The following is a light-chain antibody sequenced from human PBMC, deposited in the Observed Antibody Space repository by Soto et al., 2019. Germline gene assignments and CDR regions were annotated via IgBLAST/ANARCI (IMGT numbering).Light chain of an antibody. CDR2: DAS. V-gene: IGKV1-5*01. Sequence: DIQMTQSPSTLYASVGARVTITCRASQSISSWLAWYQQKPGKAPKLLIYDASMLESRGPSRFSGSGSGTEFTLNNSSLLPYDFATYYCQQYNSYSRTFGQGTKVEIK. CDR1: QSISSW. J-gene: IGKJ1*01. CDR3: QQYNSYSRT.